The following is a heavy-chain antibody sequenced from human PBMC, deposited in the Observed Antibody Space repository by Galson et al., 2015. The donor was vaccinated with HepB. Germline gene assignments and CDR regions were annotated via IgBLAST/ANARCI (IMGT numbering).Heavy chain of an antibody. Sequence: SLRLSCAASGFTFSSYAMHWVRQAPGKGLEWVAVISYDGSNKYYADSVKGRFTISRDNAKNSLYLQMNSLRDEDTAVYYCAREGGWDFDYWGQGTLVTVSS. CDR3: AREGGWDFDY. CDR2: ISYDGSNK. V-gene: IGHV3-30*04. D-gene: IGHD6-19*01. CDR1: GFTFSSYA. J-gene: IGHJ4*02.